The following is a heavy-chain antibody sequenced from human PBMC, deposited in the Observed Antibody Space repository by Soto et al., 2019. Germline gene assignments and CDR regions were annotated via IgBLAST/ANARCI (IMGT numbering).Heavy chain of an antibody. J-gene: IGHJ4*02. CDR2: INPNSGST. CDR3: ARVPYSYGSLYYLDF. D-gene: IGHD3-10*01. V-gene: IGHV1-46*01. Sequence: QVQLVQSGAEVKKPGASVKVSCKASGYTFTYYYIHWVRQAPGQGLEWMGIINPNSGSTTYAQKFKGRVTMTRDTSTSTVYMELASLTSEDTAIYYCARVPYSYGSLYYLDFWGQGTLVTVSS. CDR1: GYTFTYYY.